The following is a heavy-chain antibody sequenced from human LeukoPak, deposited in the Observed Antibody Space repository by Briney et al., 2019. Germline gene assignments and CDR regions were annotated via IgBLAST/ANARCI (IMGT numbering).Heavy chain of an antibody. D-gene: IGHD2-2*01. V-gene: IGHV3-23*01. CDR3: TKEGGDIVVLQEAHAFDI. J-gene: IGHJ3*02. CDR2: INDNGAGT. CDR1: GFTFSSYA. Sequence: GGSLRLSCAASGFTFSSYAMSWVRQAPGKGLKWVSTINDNGAGTYYADSVRGRFTISRDNSKNTLYLQMNSLRDEDTAIYYCTKEGGDIVVLQEAHAFDIWGQGTLVTVSS.